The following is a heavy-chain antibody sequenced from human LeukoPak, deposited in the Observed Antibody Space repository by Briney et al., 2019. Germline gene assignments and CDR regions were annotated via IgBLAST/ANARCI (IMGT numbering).Heavy chain of an antibody. CDR2: IWYDGSNK. Sequence: QAGRSLRLSCAASGFTFSNHGMHWVRQAPGKGLEWVAVIWYDGSNKHYADSVKGRFTISRDNSKNTLYLQMNSLRAEGTAVYYCARDRDDALDIWGQGTVLTVSS. CDR3: ARDRDDALDI. CDR1: GFTFSNHG. V-gene: IGHV3-33*01. J-gene: IGHJ3*02.